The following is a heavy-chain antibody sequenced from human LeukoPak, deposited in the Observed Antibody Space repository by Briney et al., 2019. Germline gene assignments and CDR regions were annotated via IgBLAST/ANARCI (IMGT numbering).Heavy chain of an antibody. J-gene: IGHJ4*02. CDR2: ISGYNGNT. CDR1: GYIFTEHH. V-gene: IGHV1-18*01. D-gene: IGHD4-23*01. Sequence: APVKVSCKASGYIFTEHHINWVRQAPGQGLEWMGWISGYNGNTNYAQKFQGRVTMTTDTATTTAYMELKSLTSDDTAVYYCTRGYGGPDYWGQGTLVTVSS. CDR3: TRGYGGPDY.